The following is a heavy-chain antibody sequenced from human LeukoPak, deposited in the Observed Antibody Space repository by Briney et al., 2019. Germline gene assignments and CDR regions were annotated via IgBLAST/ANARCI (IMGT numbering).Heavy chain of an antibody. J-gene: IGHJ4*02. CDR3: AVRFDY. Sequence: GGSLRLSCAASGFTFSSYNMNWVRQAPGKGLEWVSEISGSGGSTYYADSVKGRFTISRDNTKNSLYLQMNSLRAEDTAVYCCAVRFDYWGQGILVTVSS. CDR2: ISGSGGST. CDR1: GFTFSSYN. V-gene: IGHV3-48*04. D-gene: IGHD3-16*02.